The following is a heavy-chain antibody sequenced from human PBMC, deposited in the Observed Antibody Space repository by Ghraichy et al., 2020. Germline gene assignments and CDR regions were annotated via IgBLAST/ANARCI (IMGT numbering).Heavy chain of an antibody. V-gene: IGHV4-34*01. J-gene: IGHJ1*01. D-gene: IGHD6-13*01. CDR3: AIGDWGRRYSSRAGSLQH. CDR2: INHSGST. Sequence: SETLSLTCAVYGGSFSGYYWSWIRQPPGKGLEWIGEINHSGSTNYNPSLKSRVTISVDTSKNQFSLKLSSVTAADTAVYYCAIGDWGRRYSSRAGSLQHWGQGTLVTVSS. CDR1: GGSFSGYY.